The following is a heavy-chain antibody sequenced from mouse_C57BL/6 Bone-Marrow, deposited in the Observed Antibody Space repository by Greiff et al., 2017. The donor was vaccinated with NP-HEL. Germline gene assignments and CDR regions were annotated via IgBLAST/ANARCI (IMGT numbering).Heavy chain of an antibody. CDR1: GFTFSDFY. V-gene: IGHV7-1*01. CDR3: ARDAEDGYYDWYFDV. J-gene: IGHJ1*03. D-gene: IGHD2-3*01. CDR2: SRNKANDYTT. Sequence: EVKLVESGGGLVQSGRSLRLSCATSGFTFSDFYMEWVRQAPGKGLEWIAASRNKANDYTTEYSASVKGRFIVSRDTSQSILYLQMNALRAEDTAIYYCARDAEDGYYDWYFDVWGTGTTVTVSS.